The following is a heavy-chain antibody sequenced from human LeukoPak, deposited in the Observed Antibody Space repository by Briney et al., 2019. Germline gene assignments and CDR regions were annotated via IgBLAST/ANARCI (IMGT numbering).Heavy chain of an antibody. D-gene: IGHD3-3*01. J-gene: IGHJ4*02. Sequence: SETLSLTCTVSGGSISSYYWSWIRQPAGKGLEWIGRIYTSGSTNYNPSLKSRVTMSVDTSKNQFSLKLSSVTAADTAVYYCARGGYDFWSGYDYYFDYWGQGTLVTVSS. V-gene: IGHV4-4*07. CDR2: IYTSGST. CDR1: GGSISSYY. CDR3: ARGGYDFWSGYDYYFDY.